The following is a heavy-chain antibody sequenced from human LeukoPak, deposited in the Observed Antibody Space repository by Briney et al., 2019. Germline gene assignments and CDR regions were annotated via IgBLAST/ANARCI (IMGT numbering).Heavy chain of an antibody. Sequence: PGRSLRLSCAASGFTFSSYAMHWVRQAPGKGLEWVAVISYDGSNKYYADSVKGRFTISRDNSKNTLYLQMNSLRAEDTALYYCARAELYYGDYVPIKFDPWGQGTLVTVSS. CDR2: ISYDGSNK. CDR1: GFTFSSYA. CDR3: ARAELYYGDYVPIKFDP. V-gene: IGHV3-30*04. J-gene: IGHJ5*02. D-gene: IGHD4-17*01.